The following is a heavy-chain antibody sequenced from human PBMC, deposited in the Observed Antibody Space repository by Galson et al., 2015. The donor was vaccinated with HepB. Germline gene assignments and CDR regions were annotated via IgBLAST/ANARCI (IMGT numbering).Heavy chain of an antibody. CDR3: ASYRVTAGRWFDP. D-gene: IGHD2-2*01. J-gene: IGHJ5*02. Sequence: SLRLSCAASGFTFTSYDMTWVRQAPGKGLEWVSVIDTSGGHTSYADSVKGRFTISRDNSKSTLSLQMNSLRAEDTALYYCASYRVTAGRWFDPWGQGTLVTVSS. CDR2: IDTSGGHT. CDR1: GFTFTSYD. V-gene: IGHV3-23*01.